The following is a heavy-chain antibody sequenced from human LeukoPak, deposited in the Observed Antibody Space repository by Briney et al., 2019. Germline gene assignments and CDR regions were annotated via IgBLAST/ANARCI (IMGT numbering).Heavy chain of an antibody. Sequence: PGRSLRLSCAASGFTFSKYVMHWVRQAPGKGLEWVAVIWYDGSNRYYEDSVKGRFTISRDNSKNTVYLQMNSLRVEDTAVYYCAMRGNTWYDCWGQGTLVTVSS. CDR2: IWYDGSNR. D-gene: IGHD6-13*01. CDR1: GFTFSKYV. J-gene: IGHJ4*02. CDR3: AMRGNTWYDC. V-gene: IGHV3-33*03.